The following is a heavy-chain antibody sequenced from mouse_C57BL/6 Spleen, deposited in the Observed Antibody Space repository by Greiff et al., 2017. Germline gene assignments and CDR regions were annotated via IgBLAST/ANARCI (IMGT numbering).Heavy chain of an antibody. CDR1: GYTFTNFW. Sequence: VQLQQSGAELVRPGTSVKMSCKASGYTFTNFWIGWAKQRPGHGLEWIGDIYPGGGYTNYNEKFKGKATLTADKSSSTAYMQFSSLTSEDSAIYYCATTGTDYAMDYWGQGTSVTVSS. V-gene: IGHV1-63*01. D-gene: IGHD4-1*02. CDR2: IYPGGGYT. J-gene: IGHJ4*01. CDR3: ATTGTDYAMDY.